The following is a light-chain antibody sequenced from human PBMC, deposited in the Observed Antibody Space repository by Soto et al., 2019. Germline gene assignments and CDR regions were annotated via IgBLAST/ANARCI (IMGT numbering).Light chain of an antibody. Sequence: EIVMTQSPATLSVSPGERATLSCRASQSVSSNLAWYQQKPGQAPRLLIYGASTRATGVPARFSGSGSGTDFALTIISLQSEDFAVYYCQQYNNWPTWTFGQGTKVEIK. V-gene: IGKV3-15*01. CDR3: QQYNNWPTWT. CDR1: QSVSSN. J-gene: IGKJ1*01. CDR2: GAS.